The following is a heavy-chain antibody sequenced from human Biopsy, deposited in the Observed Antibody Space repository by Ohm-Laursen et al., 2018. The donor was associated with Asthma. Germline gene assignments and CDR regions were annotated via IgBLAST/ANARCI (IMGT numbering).Heavy chain of an antibody. V-gene: IGHV1-2*06. J-gene: IGHJ3*01. Sequence: ASVKVSCKASGYTFINYAIHWVRQAPGQRLEWMGRIIPNSGDTKYAQRFQGRVTVTRDRSISTAYMELNRLTSADAAVYYCARKVRLIEIAGFFVFDFWGQGTMVSVSS. CDR1: GYTFINYA. CDR3: ARKVRLIEIAGFFVFDF. CDR2: IIPNSGDT. D-gene: IGHD6-19*01.